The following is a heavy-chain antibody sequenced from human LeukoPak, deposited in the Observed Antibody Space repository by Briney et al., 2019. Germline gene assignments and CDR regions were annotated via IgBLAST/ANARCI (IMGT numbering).Heavy chain of an antibody. Sequence: ASVKVSCKASGYTFTGYYMHWVRQAPGQGLEWMGWINPNSGGTNYAQKFQGRVTMTRDTSISTAYMELSRLRSDDTAVYYCARDLHNYYDSSGYQPFDYWGQGTLVTVSS. D-gene: IGHD3-22*01. V-gene: IGHV1-2*02. J-gene: IGHJ4*02. CDR3: ARDLHNYYDSSGYQPFDY. CDR2: INPNSGGT. CDR1: GYTFTGYY.